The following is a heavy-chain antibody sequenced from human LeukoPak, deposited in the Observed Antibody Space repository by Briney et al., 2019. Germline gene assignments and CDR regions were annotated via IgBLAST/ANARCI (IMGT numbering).Heavy chain of an antibody. J-gene: IGHJ6*03. D-gene: IGHD2-2*01. V-gene: IGHV4-34*01. Sequence: SETLSLTCAVYGGSFSGYYWSWIRQPPGKELEWIGEINHSGSTNYNPSLKSRVTISVDTSKNQFSLKLSSVTAADTAVYYCSRPGYYYYMDVWGKGTTVTVSS. CDR2: INHSGST. CDR1: GGSFSGYY. CDR3: SRPGYYYYMDV.